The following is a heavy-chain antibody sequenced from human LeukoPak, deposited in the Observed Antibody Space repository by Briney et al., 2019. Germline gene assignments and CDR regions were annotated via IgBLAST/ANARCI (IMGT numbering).Heavy chain of an antibody. CDR3: AKDGYSSSWYGYGAFDI. J-gene: IGHJ3*02. CDR1: GFTFSSYA. V-gene: IGHV3-23*01. CDR2: ISGSGGST. Sequence: GGSLRLSCAASGFTFSSYAMSWVRQAPGKGLEWVSAISGSGGSTYYADSVKGRFTISRDNSKNTLYLQMNSLRAEDTAVYYCAKDGYSSSWYGYGAFDIWGQGTMVTVSS. D-gene: IGHD6-13*01.